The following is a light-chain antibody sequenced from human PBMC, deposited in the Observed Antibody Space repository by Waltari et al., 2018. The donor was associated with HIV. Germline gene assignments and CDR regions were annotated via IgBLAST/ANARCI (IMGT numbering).Light chain of an antibody. Sequence: EIVLTRSPATLSLSPGERATLSCGASQSISNNYLAWYQRKPGQAPRFLMYDASKRATGIPDRFRGSGSGTDFTLTISRLEPEDFAVYYCQQYGSSPLTFGGGTKVEIK. V-gene: IGKV3D-20*01. CDR2: DAS. CDR3: QQYGSSPLT. J-gene: IGKJ4*01. CDR1: QSISNNY.